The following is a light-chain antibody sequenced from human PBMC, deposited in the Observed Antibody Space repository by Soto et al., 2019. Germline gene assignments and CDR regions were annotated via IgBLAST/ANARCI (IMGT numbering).Light chain of an antibody. CDR1: QSVSSY. J-gene: IGKJ1*01. Sequence: KGMTQSPATLSVSPGERATLSCRASQSVSSYLAWYPHKPGQAPRLLIYGTSTSATGIPARFSGRGSGTDITLTISSLESADFAVYYCQQYNNWPQWTIVQGTMVEIK. CDR3: QQYNNWPQWT. V-gene: IGKV3-15*01. CDR2: GTS.